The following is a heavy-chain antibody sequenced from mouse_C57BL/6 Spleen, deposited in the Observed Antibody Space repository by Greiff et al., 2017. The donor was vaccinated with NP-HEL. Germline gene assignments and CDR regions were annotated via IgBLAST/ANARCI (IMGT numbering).Heavy chain of an antibody. CDR1: GFNIKDDY. D-gene: IGHD2-1*01. CDR2: IDPENGDT. Sequence: EVKLVESGAELVRPGASVKLSCTASGFNIKDDYMHWVKQRPEQGLEWIGGIDPENGDTEYASKFQGKGTIKADTSSNTAYLQLSNLTSEDTAVYYCTTEDGGNSSFDYWGQGTTLTVSS. J-gene: IGHJ2*01. CDR3: TTEDGGNSSFDY. V-gene: IGHV14-4*01.